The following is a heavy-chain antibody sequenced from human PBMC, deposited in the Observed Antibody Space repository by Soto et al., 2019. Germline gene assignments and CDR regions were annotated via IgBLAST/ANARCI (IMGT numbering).Heavy chain of an antibody. CDR1: GFTFSDYG. CDR2: ISYDGTNK. Sequence: QVHLVESGGGVVQPGRSLRLSCSASGFTFSDYGMHWVRQAPGKGLEGVAVISYDGTNKFYGDSVKGRFTISRDNSENTLYLQMNNLTPEDTAMYYCAKVHIVGATKGYFDNWGQGTLVTVSS. J-gene: IGHJ4*02. CDR3: AKVHIVGATKGYFDN. V-gene: IGHV3-30*18. D-gene: IGHD1-26*01.